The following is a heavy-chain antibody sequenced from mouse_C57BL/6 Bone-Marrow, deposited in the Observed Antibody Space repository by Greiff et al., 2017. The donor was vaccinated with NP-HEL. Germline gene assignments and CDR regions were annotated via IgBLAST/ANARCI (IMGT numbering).Heavy chain of an antibody. CDR1: GYAFSSSW. CDR2: IYPGDGDT. CDR3: ARPDSSGYYFDY. Sequence: QVQLQQSGPELVKPGASVKTSCKASGYAFSSSWMNWVKQRPGKGLEWIGRIYPGDGDTNYNGKFKGKATLTADKSSSTAYMQLSSLTSEDSAVYFCARPDSSGYYFDYWGQGTTLTVSS. D-gene: IGHD3-2*02. V-gene: IGHV1-82*01. J-gene: IGHJ2*01.